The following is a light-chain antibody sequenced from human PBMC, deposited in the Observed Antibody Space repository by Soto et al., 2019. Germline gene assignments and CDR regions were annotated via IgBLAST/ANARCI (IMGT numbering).Light chain of an antibody. J-gene: IGLJ1*01. Sequence: QSALAQPASVSGSPGQSITISCTGTSSDVGSYNLVSWYQQHPGKAPKLMIYEVSKRPSGVSNRFSGSKSGNTASLTISGLQAEDEADYYCCSYAGSSTPLSFGTGTKGTVL. CDR2: EVS. CDR1: SSDVGSYNL. CDR3: CSYAGSSTPLS. V-gene: IGLV2-23*02.